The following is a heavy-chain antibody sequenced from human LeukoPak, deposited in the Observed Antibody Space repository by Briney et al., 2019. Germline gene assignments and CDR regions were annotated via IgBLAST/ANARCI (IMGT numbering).Heavy chain of an antibody. V-gene: IGHV1-2*02. Sequence: ASVKVSCKASGYTCSNSYIHWVRQAPGQGLEWMGSMNPKSGGTKYAQKFQGRVSMTRDTSISTAYMELASLTSDDTAVYYCARAGGRSWFDPWGQGTLVTVSS. J-gene: IGHJ5*02. CDR3: ARAGGRSWFDP. CDR2: MNPKSGGT. D-gene: IGHD1-26*01. CDR1: GYTCSNSY.